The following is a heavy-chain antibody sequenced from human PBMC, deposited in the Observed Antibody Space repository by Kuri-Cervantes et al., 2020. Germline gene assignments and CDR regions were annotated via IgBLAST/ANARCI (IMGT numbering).Heavy chain of an antibody. CDR3: ARSQLAYGDYGVDAFDI. CDR1: GGSMSSYY. CDR2: IYYSGST. V-gene: IGHV4-59*08. J-gene: IGHJ3*02. Sequence: SETLSLTCTASGGSMSSYYWSWIRQPPGKELEWIGYIYYSGSTNYNPSLKSRVTISVDTSKNQFSLKLSSVTAADTAVYYCARSQLAYGDYGVDAFDIWGQGTMVTVSS. D-gene: IGHD4-17*01.